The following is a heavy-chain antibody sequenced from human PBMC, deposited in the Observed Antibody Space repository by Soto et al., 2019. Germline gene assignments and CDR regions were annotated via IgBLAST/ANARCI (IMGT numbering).Heavy chain of an antibody. Sequence: EAQLLESGGGSVQPGGSLRLSCAASGFTFSSHGMSWIRQAPGKGLEWISGLSRGGGSTYYVESVKGRFTISRDNAKNTLDLIMKSLRVEDTALYYCARDGQYRTDGFDIWGQGTMVTVSS. CDR1: GFTFSSHG. J-gene: IGHJ3*02. D-gene: IGHD5-12*01. V-gene: IGHV3-23*01. CDR3: ARDGQYRTDGFDI. CDR2: LSRGGGST.